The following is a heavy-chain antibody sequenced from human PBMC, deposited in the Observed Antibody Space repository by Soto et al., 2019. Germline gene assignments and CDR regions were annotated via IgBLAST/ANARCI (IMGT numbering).Heavy chain of an antibody. V-gene: IGHV4-4*02. CDR1: RGSISSSNW. J-gene: IGHJ5*02. CDR3: ATESRTRRGVGNWFDP. CDR2: IYHSGST. D-gene: IGHD2-8*02. Sequence: PSETLSLTCGVSRGSISSSNWWSWVRQPPGKGLEWIGEIYHSGSTNYNPSLKSRVTISVDKSKNQFSLKLSSATAADTAVYYCATESRTRRGVGNWFDPWGQGTLVIVSS.